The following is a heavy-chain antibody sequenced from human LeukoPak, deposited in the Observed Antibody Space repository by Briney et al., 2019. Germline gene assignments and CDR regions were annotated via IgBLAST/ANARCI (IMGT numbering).Heavy chain of an antibody. D-gene: IGHD3-3*01. CDR3: ARGGKRITIFGVVIPRSPNDAFDI. Sequence: GGSLRLSCAASGFTFSDYYMSWIRQAPGKGLEWVSYISSSGSTIYYADSVKGRFTISRDNAKNSLYLQMNSLRAEDTAVYYCARGGKRITIFGVVIPRSPNDAFDIWGQGTMVTVSS. J-gene: IGHJ3*02. CDR1: GFTFSDYY. V-gene: IGHV3-11*01. CDR2: ISSSGSTI.